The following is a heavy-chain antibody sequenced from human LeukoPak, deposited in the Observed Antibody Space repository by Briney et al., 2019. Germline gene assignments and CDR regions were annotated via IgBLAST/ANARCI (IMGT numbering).Heavy chain of an antibody. D-gene: IGHD6-13*01. Sequence: GSLRLSCAASGFTVSSNYMSWIRQPPGKGLEWIGEINHSGSTNYNPSLKSRVTISVDTSKTQFSLKLSSVTAADTAVCYCARPGRGRGSWYRYTHAFDIWGQGTMVTVSS. J-gene: IGHJ3*02. V-gene: IGHV4-34*01. CDR3: ARPGRGRGSWYRYTHAFDI. CDR1: GFTVSSNY. CDR2: INHSGST.